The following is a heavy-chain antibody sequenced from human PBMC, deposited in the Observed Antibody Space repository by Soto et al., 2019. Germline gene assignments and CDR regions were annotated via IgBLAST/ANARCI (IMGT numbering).Heavy chain of an antibody. Sequence: QVQLQQWGAGLLKPSETLSLTCAVHSGSLSTYYWSWIRQPPGKGMAWIGEISHAGGANYNPSLKSRATISVDRSKNQFSLRLSSVTAADTAVYYCARDGLGDVNWFDPWGQGTLVTVSS. V-gene: IGHV4-34*01. CDR2: ISHAGGA. D-gene: IGHD2-8*01. J-gene: IGHJ5*02. CDR3: ARDGLGDVNWFDP. CDR1: SGSLSTYY.